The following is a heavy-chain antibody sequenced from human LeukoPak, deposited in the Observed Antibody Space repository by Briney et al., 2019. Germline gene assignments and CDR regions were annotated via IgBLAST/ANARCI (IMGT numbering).Heavy chain of an antibody. CDR1: GYTFTSYD. CDR3: ARGSSIAARRSPYC. CDR2: MNPNSGNT. V-gene: IGHV1-8*01. Sequence: ASVKVSCKASGYTFTSYDINWVRQATGQGLEWMGWMNPNSGNTGYAQKFQGRVTMTRNTSISTAYMELSSLRSEDTAVYYCARGSSIAARRSPYCWGQGTLVTVSS. J-gene: IGHJ4*02. D-gene: IGHD6-6*01.